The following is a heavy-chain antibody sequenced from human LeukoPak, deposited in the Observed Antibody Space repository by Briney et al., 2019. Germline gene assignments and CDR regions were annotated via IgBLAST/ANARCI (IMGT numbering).Heavy chain of an antibody. Sequence: ASVKVSCKASGYISNNYGISWERQAPGQGLEWMGWISGYNGNTRYAQKIQGRVTMSTETSTTTAYMELRSLTSDDTAVYYCASWARYDSGSYYTSPLEGWGQGTLVTVSS. J-gene: IGHJ4*02. D-gene: IGHD3-10*01. V-gene: IGHV1-18*01. CDR1: GYISNNYG. CDR2: ISGYNGNT. CDR3: ASWARYDSGSYYTSPLEG.